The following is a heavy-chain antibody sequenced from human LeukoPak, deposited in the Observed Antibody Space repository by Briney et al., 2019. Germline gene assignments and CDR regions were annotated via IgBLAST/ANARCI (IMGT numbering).Heavy chain of an antibody. J-gene: IGHJ4*02. CDR3: ARIYSSSWYVDY. CDR2: IYYSGST. Sequence: SETLSLTCTVSGGSISSYYWSWIRQPPGKGLEWIGYIYYSGSTNYNPSLKSRVTISVDTSKNQFSLKLSSVAAADTAVYYCARIYSSSWYVDYWGQGTLVTVSS. CDR1: GGSISSYY. V-gene: IGHV4-59*01. D-gene: IGHD6-13*01.